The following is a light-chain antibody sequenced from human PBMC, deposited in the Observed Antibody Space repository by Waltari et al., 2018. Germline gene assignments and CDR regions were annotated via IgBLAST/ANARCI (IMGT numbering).Light chain of an antibody. V-gene: IGKV3-20*01. CDR2: HAS. CDR1: QSVSSF. Sequence: EVVLTQSPGTLSLSPGERATLACRASQSVSSFLAWYQQKPGQAPRLLIYHASNRATGIPDRFSGSGSGTDFSLTNSRLEPEDFAVYYCQNHERLPATFGQGTKVEI. CDR3: QNHERLPAT. J-gene: IGKJ1*01.